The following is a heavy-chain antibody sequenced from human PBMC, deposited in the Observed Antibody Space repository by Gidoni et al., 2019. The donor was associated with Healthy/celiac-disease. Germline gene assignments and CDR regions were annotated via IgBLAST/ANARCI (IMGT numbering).Heavy chain of an antibody. D-gene: IGHD3-22*01. CDR2: INWKGGST. Sequence: EVQLVESGGGVVRPGGSLRLSCAAPGFSFDYYGMSWVRHAPGKGLEWVSGINWKGGSTGYADSVKGRFTISRDNAKNSLYLKMNSLRAEDTALYHCARAGTYYDSSGYYVAGAFDIWGQGTMVTVSS. V-gene: IGHV3-20*01. J-gene: IGHJ3*02. CDR3: ARAGTYYDSSGYYVAGAFDI. CDR1: GFSFDYYG.